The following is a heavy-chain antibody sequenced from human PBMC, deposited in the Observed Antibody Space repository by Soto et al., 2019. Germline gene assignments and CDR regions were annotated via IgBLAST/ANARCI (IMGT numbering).Heavy chain of an antibody. V-gene: IGHV3-33*01. D-gene: IGHD6-13*01. CDR2: IWYDGSNK. CDR3: ARERGSWYLKVDWFDP. Sequence: GGSLRLSCAASGFTFSSYGMHWVRQAPGKGLEWVAVIWYDGSNKYYADSVKGRFTISRDNSKNTLYLQMNSLRAEDTAVYYCARERGSWYLKVDWFDPWGQGTLVTVSS. J-gene: IGHJ5*02. CDR1: GFTFSSYG.